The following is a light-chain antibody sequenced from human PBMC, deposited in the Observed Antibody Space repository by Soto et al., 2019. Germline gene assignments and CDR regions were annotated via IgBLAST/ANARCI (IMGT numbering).Light chain of an antibody. CDR1: QSVSSR. V-gene: IGKV3-11*01. CDR3: QQRSNGPAYT. CDR2: DAS. Sequence: EVVLTQSPATLSLSPGERATLSCRASQSVSSRLAWYQQKPGQAPRLLIYDASNRATGIPGRFSGSGSGTDFTLTISSLEPEDFAVYYCQQRSNGPAYTFGQGTRLDIK. J-gene: IGKJ2*01.